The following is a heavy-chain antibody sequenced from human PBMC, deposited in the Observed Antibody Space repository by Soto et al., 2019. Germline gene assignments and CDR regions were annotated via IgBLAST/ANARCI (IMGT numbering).Heavy chain of an antibody. Sequence: QVQLLASGGGEVQPGSSLRLSCAASGFTFNNFAMHWVRQTPGKGLEWVAVIAFDGTNTYSSDSVKGRFAISRDTSKNTLFLQMDSLRPEDTAVYYCGKSGAGGTASVIDYWGPGMRVIVTS. CDR3: GKSGAGGTASVIDY. J-gene: IGHJ4*02. D-gene: IGHD7-27*01. CDR2: IAFDGTNT. V-gene: IGHV3-30*18. CDR1: GFTFNNFA.